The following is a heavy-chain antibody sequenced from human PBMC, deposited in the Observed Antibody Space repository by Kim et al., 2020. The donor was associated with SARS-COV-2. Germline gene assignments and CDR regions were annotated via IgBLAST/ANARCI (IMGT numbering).Heavy chain of an antibody. Sequence: GGSLRLSCAASGFTFSSYAMSWVRQAPGKGLEWVSAISGSGGSTYYADSVKGRFTISRDNSKNTLYLQMNSLRAEDTAVYYCAKRLGSGWLETYYFDYWGQGTLVTVSS. CDR1: GFTFSSYA. J-gene: IGHJ4*02. D-gene: IGHD6-19*01. V-gene: IGHV3-23*01. CDR3: AKRLGSGWLETYYFDY. CDR2: ISGSGGST.